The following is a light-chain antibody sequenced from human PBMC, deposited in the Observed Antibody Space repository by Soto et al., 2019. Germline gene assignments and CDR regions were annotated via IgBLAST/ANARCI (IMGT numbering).Light chain of an antibody. CDR1: SSDVGGYNY. CDR2: DVT. J-gene: IGLJ1*01. V-gene: IGLV2-14*01. Sequence: QSALTQPASVSGSPCQSITISCTGTSSDVGGYNYVPWYQQHPVKAPKLMIYDVTNRPSGVSDRFSGSKSGNTASLTISGLQAEDEADYSCSSYTSSSSPYVFGTGTKVTVL. CDR3: SSYTSSSSPYV.